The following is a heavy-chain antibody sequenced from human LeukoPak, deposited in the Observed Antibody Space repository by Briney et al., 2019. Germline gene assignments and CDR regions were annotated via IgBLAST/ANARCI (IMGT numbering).Heavy chain of an antibody. D-gene: IGHD1-26*01. V-gene: IGHV3-74*01. CDR1: GFTFSSYW. Sequence: GGSRRLSCAASGFTFSSYWMHWVRQVPGKGLGWVSRISPDGTTTSYADSVKGRFTISRDNAKSTLYLPVNSLRAEDTAVYYCAREHRNVGATIDWWGQGTLVTVSS. J-gene: IGHJ4*02. CDR3: AREHRNVGATIDW. CDR2: ISPDGTTT.